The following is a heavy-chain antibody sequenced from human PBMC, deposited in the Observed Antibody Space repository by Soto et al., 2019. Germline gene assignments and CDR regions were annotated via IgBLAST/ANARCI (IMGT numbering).Heavy chain of an antibody. V-gene: IGHV4-30-4*01. CDR1: GGSISSGDYY. Sequence: QVQLQESGPGLVKPSQTLSLTCTVSGGSISSGDYYWSWIRQPPGKGLEWIGSIYYSGSTYYNPSLKTRVTISVDTSKNQFSLKLNSGTAADTAVYYCASRHSSPYFDYGGQGTLVTVSS. D-gene: IGHD6-13*01. CDR2: IYYSGST. J-gene: IGHJ4*02. CDR3: ASRHSSPYFDY.